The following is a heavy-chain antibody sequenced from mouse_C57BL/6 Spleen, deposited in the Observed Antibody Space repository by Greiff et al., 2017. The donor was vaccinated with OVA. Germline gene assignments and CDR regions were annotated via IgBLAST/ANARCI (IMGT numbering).Heavy chain of an antibody. J-gene: IGHJ4*01. CDR2: IYPGGGYT. V-gene: IGHV1-63*01. Sequence: VQLQQSGAELVRPGTSVKMSCKASGYTFTNYWIGWAKQRPGHGLEWIGDIYPGGGYTNYNEKFKGKATLTADKSSSTAYMQFSSLTSEDSAIYYCARVDYGSSPYAMDYWGQGTSVTVSS. D-gene: IGHD1-1*01. CDR1: GYTFTNYW. CDR3: ARVDYGSSPYAMDY.